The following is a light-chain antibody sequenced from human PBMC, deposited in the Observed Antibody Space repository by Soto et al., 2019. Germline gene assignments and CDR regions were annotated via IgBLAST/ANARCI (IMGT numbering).Light chain of an antibody. J-gene: IGKJ4*01. Sequence: EIVMTQSPATLSVSPGEGATLSCRASQSINSDLAWYQQKPGQAPRLLIYDAFTRATGIPARFSGGGSGTEFTLTISSLQSEDFAVYYCQQYSNWSPLTFGGGTKVEI. CDR3: QQYSNWSPLT. V-gene: IGKV3-15*01. CDR1: QSINSD. CDR2: DAF.